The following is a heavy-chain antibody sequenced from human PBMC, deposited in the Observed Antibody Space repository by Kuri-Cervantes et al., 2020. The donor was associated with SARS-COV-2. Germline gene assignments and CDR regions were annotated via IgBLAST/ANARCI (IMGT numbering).Heavy chain of an antibody. Sequence: ASVKVSCKASGYTFIAYYIHWVRQAPGQGLEWMGWINPNSGGTNYAQKFQGRVTMTRDTSISTAYMELSRLRSDDTAVYYCARGGRGSYPGLFDYWGQGTLVTVSS. CDR3: ARGGRGSYPGLFDY. CDR2: INPNSGGT. CDR1: GYTFIAYY. J-gene: IGHJ4*02. D-gene: IGHD1-26*01. V-gene: IGHV1-2*02.